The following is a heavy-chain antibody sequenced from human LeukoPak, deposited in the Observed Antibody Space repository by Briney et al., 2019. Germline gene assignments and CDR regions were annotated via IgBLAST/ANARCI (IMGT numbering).Heavy chain of an antibody. CDR1: GYTFTGYH. D-gene: IGHD6-13*01. J-gene: IGHJ4*02. V-gene: IGHV1-2*06. CDR2: INPNSGGT. Sequence: GASVRVSCKAPGYTFTGYHMHWVRQAPGQGLEWMGRINPNSGGTNYAQKFQGRVTMTRDTSISTAYMELSRLRSDDTAVYYCARDYNPYSSSWVFDYWGRGTLVTVSS. CDR3: ARDYNPYSSSWVFDY.